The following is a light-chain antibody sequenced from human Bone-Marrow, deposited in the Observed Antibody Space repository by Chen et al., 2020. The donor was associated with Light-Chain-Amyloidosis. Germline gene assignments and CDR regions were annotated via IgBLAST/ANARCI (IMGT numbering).Light chain of an antibody. CDR3: QQYGTSPLT. V-gene: IGKV3-20*01. CDR1: QTISSNY. CDR2: GSS. J-gene: IGKJ4*01. Sequence: ELVLTKSPGTLSLSPGKGANLSCRASQTISSNYLTWYQQKFGQAPRLLIYGSSSRATGIPDRFTGSGSGTDFTLTINRLEPEDFAMYYCQQYGTSPLTFGGGTKVEIK.